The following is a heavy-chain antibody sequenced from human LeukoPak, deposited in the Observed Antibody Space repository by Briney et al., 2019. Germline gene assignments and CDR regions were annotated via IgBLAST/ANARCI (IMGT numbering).Heavy chain of an antibody. J-gene: IGHJ4*02. CDR3: ARDLGGGSFDF. CDR1: GGSISNGVYY. D-gene: IGHD2-15*01. Sequence: SQTLSLTCTVSGGSISNGVYYWSWIRQHPGKGLEWIGYIYYSGSTYYSPSLKSRLTMSVDTSKNQFSLKLSSVTAAATAVYYCARDLGGGSFDFWGQGTLVTVSS. V-gene: IGHV4-31*03. CDR2: IYYSGST.